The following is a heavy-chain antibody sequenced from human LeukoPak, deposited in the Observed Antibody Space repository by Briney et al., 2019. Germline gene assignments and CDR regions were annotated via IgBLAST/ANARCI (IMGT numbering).Heavy chain of an antibody. V-gene: IGHV3-23*01. D-gene: IGHD3-22*01. CDR1: GFNFGNSA. J-gene: IGHJ4*02. Sequence: GGSLRLSCAASGFNFGNSAMTWVRQAPGKGLEWVSGISGGSTYYADSVKGRFTISRDSSRSTLFLQMNSLRAEDTAVYYCAKGPQVGSGYHPDYWGQGTLVIVSS. CDR3: AKGPQVGSGYHPDY. CDR2: ISGGST.